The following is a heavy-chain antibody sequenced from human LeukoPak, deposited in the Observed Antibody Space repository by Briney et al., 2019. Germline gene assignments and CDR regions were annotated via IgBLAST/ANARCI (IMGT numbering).Heavy chain of an antibody. Sequence: ASVKVSCKASGYTFTGYYMHWVRQAPGQGLEWMGWINPNSGGTNYAQKFQGRVTMMRDTSSSTAYMELSRLKSDDTAIYYCARESQVFWPKETNWFDPWGHGTLVTVAS. J-gene: IGHJ5*02. CDR1: GYTFTGYY. CDR3: ARESQVFWPKETNWFDP. CDR2: INPNSGGT. D-gene: IGHD3-3*01. V-gene: IGHV1-2*02.